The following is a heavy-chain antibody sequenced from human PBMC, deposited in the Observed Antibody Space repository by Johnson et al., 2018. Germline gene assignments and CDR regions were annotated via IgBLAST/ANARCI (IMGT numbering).Heavy chain of an antibody. CDR1: GYSFTSYW. D-gene: IGHD1-26*01. Sequence: VQLVQSGAEVKKPGESLKISCKGSGYSFTSYWIGWVRQMPGKGLEWMGIIYPGDSDTRYSPSFQGQVTISADKSISTAYLPWRSLKAPDPAMYYSARVGATTVSSAFDSWGQGTMVTGSS. CDR2: IYPGDSDT. CDR3: ARVGATTVSSAFDS. V-gene: IGHV5-51*01. J-gene: IGHJ3*02.